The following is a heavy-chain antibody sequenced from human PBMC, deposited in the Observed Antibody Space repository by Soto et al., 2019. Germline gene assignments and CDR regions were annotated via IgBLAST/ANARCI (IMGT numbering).Heavy chain of an antibody. V-gene: IGHV3-53*04. CDR3: ARVLYSSSPHYYYYYYMDV. CDR2: IYSGGST. CDR1: GFTVSSNY. D-gene: IGHD6-6*01. J-gene: IGHJ6*03. Sequence: GGSLRLSCAASGFTVSSNYMSWVRQASGKGLEWVSVIYSGGSTYYADSVKGRFTISRHNSKNTLYLQMNSLRAEDTAVYYCARVLYSSSPHYYYYYYMDVWGKGTTVTVSS.